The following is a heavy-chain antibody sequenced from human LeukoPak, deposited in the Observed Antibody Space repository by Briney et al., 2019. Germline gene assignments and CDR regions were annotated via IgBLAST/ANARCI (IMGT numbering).Heavy chain of an antibody. J-gene: IGHJ4*02. CDR1: GFTFSNYG. D-gene: IGHD2-2*01. Sequence: PGGSLRLSCAASGFTFSNYGMSWVRQAPGQGLEWGSGISGSGGSRYYADSGKGRFTISRDNSRTTLCLQRNSLRAEDRAGYYFAKDSLRTVPKASFDSWRQGTLVSVPS. V-gene: IGHV3-23*01. CDR2: ISGSGGSR. CDR3: AKDSLRTVPKASFDS.